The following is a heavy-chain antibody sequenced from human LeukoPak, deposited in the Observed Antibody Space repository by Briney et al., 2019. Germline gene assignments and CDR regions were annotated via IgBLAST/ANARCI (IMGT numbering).Heavy chain of an antibody. Sequence: SETLSLTCTVSGGSISSYYWSWIRQPAGKGLEWIGYIYYSGSTNYNPSLKSRVTISVDTSKNQFSLKLSSVTAADTAVYYCARPGVGGGRYGAFDIWGQGTMVTVSS. CDR2: IYYSGST. CDR3: ARPGVGGGRYGAFDI. J-gene: IGHJ3*02. CDR1: GGSISSYY. V-gene: IGHV4-59*08. D-gene: IGHD5-18*01.